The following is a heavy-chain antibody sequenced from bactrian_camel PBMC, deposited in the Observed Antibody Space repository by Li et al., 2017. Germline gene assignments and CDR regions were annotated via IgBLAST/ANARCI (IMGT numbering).Heavy chain of an antibody. Sequence: VQLVESGGGSVRVGGSLRLSCTASWSKYSNVCMAWFRQAPGKEREGVAVISREGGSRYYIDSVKGRFTINRDNVKKTASLLMSDVKPEDTATYYCARGGTPFASWNFCTSFADYPYWGQGTQVTVS. CDR1: WSKYSNVC. J-gene: IGHJ4*01. V-gene: IGHV3S40*01. D-gene: IGHD6*01. CDR3: ARGGTPFASWNFCTSFADYPY. CDR2: ISREGGSR.